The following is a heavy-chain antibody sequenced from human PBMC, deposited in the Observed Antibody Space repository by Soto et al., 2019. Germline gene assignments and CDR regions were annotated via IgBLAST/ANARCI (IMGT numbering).Heavy chain of an antibody. D-gene: IGHD3-10*01. Sequence: SETLSLTCTVSGGSISSYYWIWIRQPPGKGLEWIGYIYYSGSTNYNPSLKSRVTILVDTSRNQFSLKLSSVTAADTAVYYCARGGFYYGSGSYNSYYMDVWVKGTTVTVSS. J-gene: IGHJ6*03. CDR1: GGSISSYY. CDR2: IYYSGST. V-gene: IGHV4-59*01. CDR3: ARGGFYYGSGSYNSYYMDV.